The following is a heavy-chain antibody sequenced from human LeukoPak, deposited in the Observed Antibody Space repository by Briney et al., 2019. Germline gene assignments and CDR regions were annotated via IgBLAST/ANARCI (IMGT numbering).Heavy chain of an antibody. CDR2: IYSGGST. CDR1: GFTVSSNY. V-gene: IGHV3-53*01. J-gene: IGHJ6*04. CDR3: ASCSSTSREYYYYYGMDV. D-gene: IGHD2-2*01. Sequence: PGGSLRLSCAASGFTVSSNYMSWVRQAPGKGLEWVSVIYSGGSTYYADSVKGRFTISRDNSKNTLYLQMNSLRAEDTAVYYCASCSSTSREYYYYYGMDVWGKGTTVTVSS.